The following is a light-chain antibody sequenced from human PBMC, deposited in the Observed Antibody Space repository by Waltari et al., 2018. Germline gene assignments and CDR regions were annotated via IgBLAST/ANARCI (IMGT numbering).Light chain of an antibody. V-gene: IGKV3-20*01. CDR2: DAS. J-gene: IGKJ1*01. CDR3: QKYGRLPAT. CDR1: QSVSRT. Sequence: TQSPGTLSLSPGERATLSCRASQSVSRTLAWYQQKPGQAPRLLIYDASTRATGIADRFSGSGSGTDFSLTISRLEPEDFAVYYCQKYGRLPATFGQGTKVEIK.